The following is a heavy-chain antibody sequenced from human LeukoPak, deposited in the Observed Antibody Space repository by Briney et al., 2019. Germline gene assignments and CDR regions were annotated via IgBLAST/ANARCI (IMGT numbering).Heavy chain of an antibody. CDR1: GYTFTSYY. D-gene: IGHD2-2*01. Sequence: GASVKVSCKASGYTFTSYYMHWVRQATGQGLEWMGWMNPNSGNTGYAQKFQGRVTITRNTSISTAYMELSSLRSEDTAVYYCARGVSGYCSPTSCWEHYYYYMDVWGKGTTVTVSS. J-gene: IGHJ6*03. CDR2: MNPNSGNT. CDR3: ARGVSGYCSPTSCWEHYYYYMDV. V-gene: IGHV1-8*03.